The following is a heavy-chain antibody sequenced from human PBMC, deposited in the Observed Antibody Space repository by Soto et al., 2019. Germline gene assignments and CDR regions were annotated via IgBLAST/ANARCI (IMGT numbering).Heavy chain of an antibody. J-gene: IGHJ4*02. CDR2: IYYSGST. V-gene: IGHV4-59*08. CDR1: GGSISSNK. CDR3: ARHPPSSVYYGAGGYFDY. D-gene: IGHD3-10*01. Sequence: SETLSLTCTVSGGSISSNKWSWIRQPPGKGLEWIGYIYYSGSTNYNPSLKSRVTISVDTSKNQFSLKLSSVTAADTAVYYCARHPPSSVYYGAGGYFDYWGQGTLVTVSS.